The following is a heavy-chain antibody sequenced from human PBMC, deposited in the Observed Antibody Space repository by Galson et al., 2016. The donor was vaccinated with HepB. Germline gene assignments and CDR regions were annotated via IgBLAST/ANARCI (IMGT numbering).Heavy chain of an antibody. D-gene: IGHD3-16*01. J-gene: IGHJ3*02. Sequence: SLRLSCAASGFTVSSTYMTWVRQAPGKGLEWVSLISYGGTTYYAESVKGRFTISRDNSNNTLYLQMNSLRAEDTALYYCARDAFPDDACDIWGQGTMVTVSS. V-gene: IGHV3-53*01. CDR2: ISYGGTT. CDR3: ARDAFPDDACDI. CDR1: GFTVSSTY.